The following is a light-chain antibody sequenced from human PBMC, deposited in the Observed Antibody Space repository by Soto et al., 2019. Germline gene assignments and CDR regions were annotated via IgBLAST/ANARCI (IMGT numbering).Light chain of an antibody. V-gene: IGLV4-60*02. CDR2: LEGSGSY. CDR1: SGHSSYI. Sequence: PVLTQSSSASASLGSSVKLTCPLSSGHSSYIIAWHHQQPGKAPRYLMKLEGSGSYNKGSGVPDRFSGSSSGADRYLTISNHQVEDEANYYCETWDSNTRVFGGGTKVTVL. J-gene: IGLJ2*01. CDR3: ETWDSNTRV.